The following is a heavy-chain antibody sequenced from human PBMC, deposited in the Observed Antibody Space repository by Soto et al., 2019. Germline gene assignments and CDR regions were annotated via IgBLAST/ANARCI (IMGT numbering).Heavy chain of an antibody. J-gene: IGHJ4*02. D-gene: IGHD1-26*01. CDR3: ARPNSGSYSHFDY. CDR2: IWYDGSNK. V-gene: IGHV3-33*01. Sequence: PGGSLRLSCAASGFTFSSYGMHWVRQAPGKGLEWVAVIWYDGSNKYYADSVKGRFTISRDNSKNTLYLQMNSLRAEDTAVYYCARPNSGSYSHFDYWGQGXLVTVSS. CDR1: GFTFSSYG.